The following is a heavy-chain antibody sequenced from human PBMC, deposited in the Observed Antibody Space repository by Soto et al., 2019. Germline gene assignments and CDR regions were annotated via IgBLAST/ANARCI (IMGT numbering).Heavy chain of an antibody. Sequence: QLQLQESGSGLVKPSQTLSLTCTVSGGSINSGVYSLILIRQTPGKGLEWIGYIYHTGNTFYNPSLQSRVTISVDQSKNKFSLSLGSVTDADTAMYYCARVERTLSTTYAYGMDVWGQGTTVTGS. CDR1: GGSINSGVYS. V-gene: IGHV4-30-2*01. J-gene: IGHJ6*02. CDR3: ARVERTLSTTYAYGMDV. D-gene: IGHD1-1*01. CDR2: IYHTGNT.